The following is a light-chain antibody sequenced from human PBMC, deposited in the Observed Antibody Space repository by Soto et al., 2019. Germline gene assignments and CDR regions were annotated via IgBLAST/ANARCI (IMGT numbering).Light chain of an antibody. Sequence: QSVLTQPPSVPAAPGQTVTISCSGSSSNIGNHYVSWYQQLPGTAPKVLIYDNNKRPSGIPDRFSGSKSGTSATLGITGLQTGDEADYYCGTWDSSLSAWVFGGGTKLTVL. V-gene: IGLV1-51*01. CDR3: GTWDSSLSAWV. CDR2: DNN. CDR1: SSNIGNHY. J-gene: IGLJ3*02.